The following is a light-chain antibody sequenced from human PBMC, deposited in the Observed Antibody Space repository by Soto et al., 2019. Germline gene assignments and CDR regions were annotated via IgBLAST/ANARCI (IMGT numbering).Light chain of an antibody. J-gene: IGKJ5*01. V-gene: IGKV1-39*01. CDR3: QQSYSTPIT. Sequence: IQMTHSPSSLSASVRDIVTITCRASQSISSYLNWYQQKPGKAPKLLIYAASNLQSGVPSRFSGRGSGTDFTLTISSLQPEDSATYYRQQSYSTPITFGQGTRLEIK. CDR1: QSISSY. CDR2: AAS.